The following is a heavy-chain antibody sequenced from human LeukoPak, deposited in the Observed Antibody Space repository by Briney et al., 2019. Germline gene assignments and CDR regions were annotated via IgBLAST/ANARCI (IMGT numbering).Heavy chain of an antibody. V-gene: IGHV3-48*02. D-gene: IGHD5-24*01. CDR2: ISGSTRTI. CDR1: GFTFSRYG. J-gene: IGHJ6*03. CDR3: ARDPLRWLQNNYYYYYMDV. Sequence: GGSLRLSCAASGFTFSRYGMNWVRQAPGKGLEWVSYISGSTRTIYGADSVKGRFTISRDNAKNSLYLQMNSLRDEDTAVYYCARDPLRWLQNNYYYYYMDVWGKGTTVTVSS.